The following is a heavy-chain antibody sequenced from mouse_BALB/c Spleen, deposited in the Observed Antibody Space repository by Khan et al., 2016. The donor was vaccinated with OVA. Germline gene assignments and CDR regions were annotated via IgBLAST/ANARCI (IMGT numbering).Heavy chain of an antibody. CDR1: GYTFTSYV. J-gene: IGHJ3*01. CDR2: IYPFNDDT. CDR3: APVGNYYVSFAY. Sequence: VRLQQSGPELVKPGASVKMSCKASGYTFTSYVMHWVKQKPGLGLEWIGYIYPFNDDTKYNEKFKGKATLTSDKSSRTAYLELNSLTSEESAVEYCAPVGNYYVSFAYWGQGTLVTVSA. V-gene: IGHV1S136*01. D-gene: IGHD1-1*01.